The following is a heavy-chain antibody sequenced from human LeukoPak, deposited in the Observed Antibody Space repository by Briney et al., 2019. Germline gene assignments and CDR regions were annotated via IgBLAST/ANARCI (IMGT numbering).Heavy chain of an antibody. Sequence: GGSLRLSCAASGFTFSGSAMHWVRQASGKGLEWVGRIRSKANSYATAYAASVKDRFTISRDDSKNTAYLQMNSLKTEDTAVYYCTRWASIAVARRASFDYWGQGTLVTVSS. CDR1: GFTFSGSA. V-gene: IGHV3-73*01. D-gene: IGHD6-19*01. CDR3: TRWASIAVARRASFDY. CDR2: IRSKANSYAT. J-gene: IGHJ4*02.